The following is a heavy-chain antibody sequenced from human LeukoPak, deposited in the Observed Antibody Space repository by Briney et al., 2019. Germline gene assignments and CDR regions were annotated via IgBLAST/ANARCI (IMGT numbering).Heavy chain of an antibody. CDR3: ARKVYGVVAYYWYFDL. J-gene: IGHJ2*01. CDR1: GGSFSSYY. V-gene: IGHV4-34*01. CDR2: INHSGST. D-gene: IGHD2-15*01. Sequence: PSETLSLTCAVYGGSFSSYYWSWIRQPPGKGLEWIGEINHSGSTNYNPSLKSRVTISVDTSKNQFSLKLSSVTAADTAVYYCARKVYGVVAYYWYFDLWGRGTLVTVSS.